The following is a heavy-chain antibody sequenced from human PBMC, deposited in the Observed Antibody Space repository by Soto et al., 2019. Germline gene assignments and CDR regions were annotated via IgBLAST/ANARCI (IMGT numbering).Heavy chain of an antibody. V-gene: IGHV1-69*04. CDR2: IIPILGIA. J-gene: IGHJ5*02. CDR1: GGTFSSYT. Sequence: SVKVSCKASGGTFSSYTISWVRQAPGQGLEWMGRIIPILGIANYAQKFQGRVTITADKSTSTAYMELSSLRSEDTAVYYCARDVGSSSSLNWFDPWGQGTLVTVSS. CDR3: ARDVGSSSSLNWFDP. D-gene: IGHD6-6*01.